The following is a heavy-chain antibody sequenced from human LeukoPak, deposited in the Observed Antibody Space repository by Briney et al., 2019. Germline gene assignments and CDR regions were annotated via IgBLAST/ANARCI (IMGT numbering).Heavy chain of an antibody. D-gene: IGHD3-10*01. CDR3: ARLWFGESWFDP. J-gene: IGHJ5*02. CDR1: DGSISSSH. CDR2: IYHSGNT. V-gene: IGHV4-59*01. Sequence: PSETLSLTCHVSDGSISSSHWSWIRRSPGKGLEWIGYIYHSGNTNYNPSLKSRLTISVDTSKNQYSLKLSSVIAADTAVYYCARLWFGESWFDPWSQGTLVTVSS.